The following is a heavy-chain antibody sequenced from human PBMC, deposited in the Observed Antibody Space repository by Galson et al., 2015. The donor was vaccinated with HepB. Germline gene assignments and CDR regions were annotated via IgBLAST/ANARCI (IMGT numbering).Heavy chain of an antibody. Sequence: SLRLSCAVSGFTFSDFYMSWIRQAPGEGLEWLSFISPTGSSIYYADSVKGRFTITRDNAKNSLFLQMNSLRVEDSAVYYCAREGITIFGAPDYWGQGTQVTVSS. CDR3: AREGITIFGAPDY. CDR1: GFTFSDFY. J-gene: IGHJ4*02. V-gene: IGHV3-11*01. D-gene: IGHD3-3*01. CDR2: ISPTGSSI.